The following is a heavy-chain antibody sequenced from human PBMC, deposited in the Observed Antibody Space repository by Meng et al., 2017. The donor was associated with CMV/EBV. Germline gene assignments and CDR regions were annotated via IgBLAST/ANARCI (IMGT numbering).Heavy chain of an antibody. J-gene: IGHJ6*02. CDR3: AKDDCSSTSCYDQYYYYGMDV. V-gene: IGHV3-23*01. Sequence: GGSLRLSCAASGFTFSSYAMSWVRQAPGKGLEWVSAISGSGGSTYYADSVKGRFTISRDNSKNTLYLQMNSLRAEDTAVYYCAKDDCSSTSCYDQYYYYGMDVWGQGTTVTVSS. CDR2: ISGSGGST. CDR1: GFTFSSYA. D-gene: IGHD2-2*01.